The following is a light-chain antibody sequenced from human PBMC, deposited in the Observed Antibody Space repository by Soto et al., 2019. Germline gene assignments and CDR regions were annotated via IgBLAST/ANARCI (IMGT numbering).Light chain of an antibody. CDR3: QQYGSSPNT. CDR1: QSVSSSY. Sequence: EIVLTQSPGSLSLSPGERATLSCRASQSVSSSYLAWYQQKPGQAPRLLIYGASSRATGIPDRFSGSGSGSDFTLTISRLEPEDFAVYYCQQYGSSPNTFGQGTQVEIX. J-gene: IGKJ1*01. V-gene: IGKV3-20*01. CDR2: GAS.